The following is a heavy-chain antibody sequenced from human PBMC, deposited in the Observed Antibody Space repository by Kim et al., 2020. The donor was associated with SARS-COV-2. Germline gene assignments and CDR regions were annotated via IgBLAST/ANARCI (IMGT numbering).Heavy chain of an antibody. CDR3: ARHGDGYAYSFDF. CDR1: GYSFTRSF. D-gene: IGHD5-12*01. V-gene: IGHV5-51*01. J-gene: IGHJ4*02. CDR2: IYPDYSDT. Sequence: GESLKISCKASGYSFTRSFIGWVRQMPGKGLEWMGIIYPDYSDTRYSPSFQGQVTISADKSISTAYLQWSDLKATDTAIYYCARHGDGYAYSFDFWGQGALFTVSS.